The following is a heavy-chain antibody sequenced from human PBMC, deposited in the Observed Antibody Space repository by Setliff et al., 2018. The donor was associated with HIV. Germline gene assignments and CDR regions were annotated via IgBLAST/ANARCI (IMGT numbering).Heavy chain of an antibody. V-gene: IGHV4-39*01. CDR2: IYYSGNT. CDR1: GGSLSSSSYS. CDR3: ARIQWLGPGGWFDP. Sequence: SETLSLTCTVSGGSLSSSSYSWGWIRQPPGKGLEWITIIYYSGNTYYNPYLKSRITLSVDTSKNQFSLRLTSVTASDTAVYYCARIQWLGPGGWFDPWGQGTLVTVSS. D-gene: IGHD6-19*01. J-gene: IGHJ5*02.